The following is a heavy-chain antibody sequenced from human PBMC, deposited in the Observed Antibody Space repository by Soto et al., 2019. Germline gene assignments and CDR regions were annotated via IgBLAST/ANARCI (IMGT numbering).Heavy chain of an antibody. D-gene: IGHD3-22*01. CDR3: AGLGRANDYYDSSGPFDY. CDR2: ISYDGSNK. J-gene: IGHJ4*02. CDR1: GFTFSSYG. V-gene: IGHV3-30*03. Sequence: GGSLRLSCAASGFTFSSYGMHWVRQAPGKGLEWVAVISYDGSNKYYADSVKGRFTISRDNSKNTLYLQMNSLRAEDTAVYYCAGLGRANDYYDSSGPFDYWGQGTLVTVSS.